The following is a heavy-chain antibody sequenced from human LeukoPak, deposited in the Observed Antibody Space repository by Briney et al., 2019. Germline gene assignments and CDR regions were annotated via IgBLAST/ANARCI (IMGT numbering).Heavy chain of an antibody. Sequence: PGGSLRLSCAASGFTFSVFHMTWVRQAPGKGLEWVSGILNGGGTTYYADSVKGRFTISRDNSKNTLYLQMNSLRAEDTALYYCARGEYYYDSSGYYPSFDYWGQGTLVTVSS. V-gene: IGHV3-23*01. CDR2: ILNGGGTT. D-gene: IGHD3-22*01. CDR3: ARGEYYYDSSGYYPSFDY. J-gene: IGHJ4*02. CDR1: GFTFSVFH.